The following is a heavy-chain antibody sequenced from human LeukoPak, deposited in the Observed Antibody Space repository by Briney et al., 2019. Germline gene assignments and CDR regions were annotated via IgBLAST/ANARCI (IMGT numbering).Heavy chain of an antibody. J-gene: IGHJ4*02. V-gene: IGHV3-7*01. Sequence: PGGSLRLSCAASGFTFSSYWMSWVRQAPGKGLEWVANIKQDGSEEYYVDSVKGRFTISRDNAKNSLYLQMNSLRAEDTAVYYCARDIRHKWEPNYYFDYWGQGTLVTVSS. D-gene: IGHD1-26*01. CDR3: ARDIRHKWEPNYYFDY. CDR1: GFTFSSYW. CDR2: IKQDGSEE.